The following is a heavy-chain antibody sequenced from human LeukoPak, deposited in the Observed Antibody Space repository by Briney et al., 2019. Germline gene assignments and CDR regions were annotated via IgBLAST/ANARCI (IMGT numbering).Heavy chain of an antibody. V-gene: IGHV5-51*01. J-gene: IGHJ5*02. Sequence: GEPLKISCKGSGHSFTSYWIGWVRQMPGKGLEWMGIIYPGDSDTRYSPSFQGQVTISADKSISTVYLQWSSLKASDTAMYYCAITGGGYSSTSYNWFDPWGQGTLVIVSS. D-gene: IGHD6-13*01. CDR2: IYPGDSDT. CDR3: AITGGGYSSTSYNWFDP. CDR1: GHSFTSYW.